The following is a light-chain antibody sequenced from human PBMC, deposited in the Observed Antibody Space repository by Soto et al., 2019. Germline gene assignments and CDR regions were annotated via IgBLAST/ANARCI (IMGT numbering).Light chain of an antibody. Sequence: QSALTQPASVSGYPGQSITISCTGTSSDVGSYNLVSWYQQHPGKAPKLMIYEGSKRPSGVSNRFSGSKSGNTASLTISGLQAEDEADYYCCSYAGSSTSYVFGTGTKLTVL. CDR3: CSYAGSSTSYV. V-gene: IGLV2-23*01. CDR2: EGS. J-gene: IGLJ1*01. CDR1: SSDVGSYNL.